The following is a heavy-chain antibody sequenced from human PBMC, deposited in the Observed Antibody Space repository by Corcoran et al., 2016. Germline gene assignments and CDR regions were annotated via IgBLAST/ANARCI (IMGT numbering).Heavy chain of an antibody. CDR3: ARERSPYYYDSSGSYPSGFDY. D-gene: IGHD3-22*01. J-gene: IGHJ4*02. Sequence: EVQLVESGGGLVKPGGSLRLSCAASGFTFSSYSMNWVRQAPGKGLEWVSSISSSSSYIYYADSVKGRFTISRDNAKNSLYLQMNSLRAEDTAVYYCARERSPYYYDSSGSYPSGFDYWGQGTLVTVSS. V-gene: IGHV3-21*01. CDR2: ISSSSSYI. CDR1: GFTFSSYS.